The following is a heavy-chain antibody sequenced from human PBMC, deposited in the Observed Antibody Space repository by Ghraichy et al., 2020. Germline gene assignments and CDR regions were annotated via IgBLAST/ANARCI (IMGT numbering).Heavy chain of an antibody. CDR3: ARDVSGEVVLDI. CDR1: GFDSSRDW. J-gene: IGHJ3*02. CDR2: IKEDGRRK. V-gene: IGHV3-7*01. Sequence: GGSLRLSCAASGFDSSRDWMAWVRQAPGKGLEWVASIKEDGRRKYYPDSVKGRFAISRDNAKNSLYLQMNSLRAEDTAVYYCARDVSGEVVLDIWGQGTMVTVSS. D-gene: IGHD1-14*01.